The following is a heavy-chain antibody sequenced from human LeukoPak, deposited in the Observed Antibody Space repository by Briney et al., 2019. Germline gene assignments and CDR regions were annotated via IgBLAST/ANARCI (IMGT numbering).Heavy chain of an antibody. CDR2: IKQDGSEK. V-gene: IGHV3-7*04. Sequence: PGGSLRLSCAASGISFCGDWMSCVRQAPGKGLEWVANIKQDGSEKYYVDSVKGRFTISRDNAKNSLYLQMNSLRAEDTALYYCARHNPLWGYWGQGTLVTVSS. J-gene: IGHJ4*02. CDR1: GISFCGDW. CDR3: ARHNPLWGY. D-gene: IGHD1-14*01.